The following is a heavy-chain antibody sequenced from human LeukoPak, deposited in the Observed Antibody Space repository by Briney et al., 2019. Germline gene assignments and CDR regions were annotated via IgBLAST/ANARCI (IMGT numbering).Heavy chain of an antibody. CDR1: GDSISSYY. Sequence: SETLSLTCNVSGDSISSYYWSWIRQPPGKGLEWIGYIYYSGSTNYNPSLKSRVTISVDTSKTQFSLNVSSVTAADTAVYYCARLVYSTSWYWIDTWGQGTLVTVSS. CDR3: ARLVYSTSWYWIDT. D-gene: IGHD6-13*01. J-gene: IGHJ5*02. V-gene: IGHV4-59*01. CDR2: IYYSGST.